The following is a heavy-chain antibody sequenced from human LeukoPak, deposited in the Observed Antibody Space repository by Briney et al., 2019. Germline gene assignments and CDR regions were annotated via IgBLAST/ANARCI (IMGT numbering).Heavy chain of an antibody. CDR3: SRDRLGGLDY. V-gene: IGHV3-21*01. CDR2: ISTMSNYI. D-gene: IGHD5-12*01. Sequence: GGSLRLSCAASGFDFSTYAINWVRQAPGKGLEWVSSISTMSNYIFYGDSVKGRFTNSRDNAKNSVYLQMNSLRPEDTAVYYCSRDRLGGLDYWGQGTLVTVSS. J-gene: IGHJ4*02. CDR1: GFDFSTYA.